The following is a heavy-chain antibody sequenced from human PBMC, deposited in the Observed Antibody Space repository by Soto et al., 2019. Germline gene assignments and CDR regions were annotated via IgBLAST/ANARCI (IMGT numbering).Heavy chain of an antibody. CDR2: IYYSGST. CDR3: ARVADCSGGSCYFSVDY. V-gene: IGHV4-30-4*01. D-gene: IGHD2-15*01. J-gene: IGHJ4*02. CDR1: DGSSTRWGGY. Sequence: VADGSSTRWGGYRRRKRKPPGKGLEWIGYIYYSGSTYYNPSLKSRVTISVDTSKNQFSLKLSSVTAADTAVYYCARVADCSGGSCYFSVDYWGQGTPVTVSS.